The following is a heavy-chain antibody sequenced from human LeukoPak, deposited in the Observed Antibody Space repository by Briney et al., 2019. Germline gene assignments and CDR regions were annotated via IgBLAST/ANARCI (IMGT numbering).Heavy chain of an antibody. CDR1: GGSFTDYY. D-gene: IGHD4-17*01. CDR2: ISHSGST. Sequence: PSETLSLTCAVYGGSFTDYYWTWIRQPPGKGLEWIGEISHSGSTNYSPSLTTRVTISLDTSKNQFSLRLSSVTAADTAVYYCARTTVTSEWFDPWGQGTLVAVSS. CDR3: ARTTVTSEWFDP. V-gene: IGHV4-34*01. J-gene: IGHJ5*02.